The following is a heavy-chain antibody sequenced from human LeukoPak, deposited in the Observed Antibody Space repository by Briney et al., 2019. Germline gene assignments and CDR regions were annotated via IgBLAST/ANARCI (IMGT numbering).Heavy chain of an antibody. V-gene: IGHV1-8*01. J-gene: IGHJ4*02. D-gene: IGHD3-10*01. CDR3: ARTVGGSGDEADY. CDR2: MNPNSGNT. CDR1: EYTLTSYD. Sequence: GASVKVSCEASEYTLTSYDIHWVRQATGQGLEWMGRMNPNSGNTGYAQKFQGRVTMTRNTSISTAYMELSSLRSEDTAVYYCARTVGGSGDEADYWGQGTLVTVSS.